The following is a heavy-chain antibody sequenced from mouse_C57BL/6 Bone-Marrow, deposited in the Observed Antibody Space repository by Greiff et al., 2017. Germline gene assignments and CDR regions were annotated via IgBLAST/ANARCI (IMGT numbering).Heavy chain of an antibody. CDR1: GYTFTDYN. D-gene: IGHD1-1*01. CDR2: INPNNGGT. J-gene: IGHJ4*01. Sequence: SGPELVKPGASVKMSCKASGYTFTDYNMHWVKQSHGKSLEWIGYINPNNGGTSYNQKFKGKATLTVNKSSSTAYMELRSLTSEDSAVYYCARPTTVVATDYAMDYWGQGTSVTVSS. CDR3: ARPTTVVATDYAMDY. V-gene: IGHV1-22*01.